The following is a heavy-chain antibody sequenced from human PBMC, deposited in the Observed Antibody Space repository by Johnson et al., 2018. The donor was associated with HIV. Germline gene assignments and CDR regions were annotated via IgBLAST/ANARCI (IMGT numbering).Heavy chain of an antibody. V-gene: IGHV3-30*03. CDR2: ISYYGSNK. D-gene: IGHD3-3*01. CDR3: ARPAGDFWSGYYDAFDI. CDR1: GFTFSSYG. Sequence: VQLVESGGGVVQPGRSLRLSCAASGFTFSSYGMHWVSQAPGKGLEWVAVISYYGSNKYYAESVKGRFPISRDNSKNTLYLKMKSLRVEDTAVYYCARPAGDFWSGYYDAFDIWGQGTMVTVSS. J-gene: IGHJ3*02.